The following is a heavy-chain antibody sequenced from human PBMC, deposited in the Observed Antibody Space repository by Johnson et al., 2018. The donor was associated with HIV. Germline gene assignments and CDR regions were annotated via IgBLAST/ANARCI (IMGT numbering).Heavy chain of an antibody. J-gene: IGHJ3*02. CDR2: ISYDGSNK. V-gene: IGHV3-30*03. CDR1: GFIFSNYW. D-gene: IGHD5-24*01. Sequence: QVQLVESGGGLVQPGGSLRLSCAASGFIFSNYWMSWVRQAPGKGLEWVAVISYDGSNKDYADSVKGRFTISRDNSKNTLYLQMNSLRAEDTAVYYCARACRDGYTCDVFDIWGQGTMVTVSS. CDR3: ARACRDGYTCDVFDI.